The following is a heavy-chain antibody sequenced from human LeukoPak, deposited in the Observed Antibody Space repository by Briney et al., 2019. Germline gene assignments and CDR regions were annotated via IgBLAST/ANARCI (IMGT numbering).Heavy chain of an antibody. CDR2: IYTRGST. CDR1: GGSISSYY. V-gene: IGHV4-4*07. Sequence: SETLSLTCTVSGGSISSYYWSWIRQPAGKGLEWIGRIYTRGSTNYNPSLKSRVTISVDTSKNQFSLKLSSVTAADTAVYYCAREAVAGTRDYYYYYMDVWSKGTTVTVSS. D-gene: IGHD6-19*01. CDR3: AREAVAGTRDYYYYYMDV. J-gene: IGHJ6*03.